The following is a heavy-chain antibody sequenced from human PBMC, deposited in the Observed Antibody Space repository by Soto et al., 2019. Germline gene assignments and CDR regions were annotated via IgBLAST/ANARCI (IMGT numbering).Heavy chain of an antibody. V-gene: IGHV3-21*01. CDR1: GFTFSTYS. CDR2: ISSRSDI. CDR3: AREYTAWPLTYGLDV. D-gene: IGHD2-2*02. J-gene: IGHJ6*02. Sequence: GGSLRLSCVGSGFTFSTYSINWVRQAPGKGLEWVSSISSRSDIYYADSVKGRFTISRDNAKNSVSLQMNSLRAEDTAVYYCAREYTAWPLTYGLDVWGQGTTVTVSS.